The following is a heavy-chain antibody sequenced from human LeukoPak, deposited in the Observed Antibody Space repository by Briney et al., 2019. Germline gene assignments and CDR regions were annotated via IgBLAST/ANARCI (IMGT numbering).Heavy chain of an antibody. V-gene: IGHV3-7*01. CDR3: ASSRTDAYDTVPDY. D-gene: IGHD3-9*01. J-gene: IGHJ4*02. CDR1: GFTFSSYW. Sequence: PGGSLRLSCAASGFTFSSYWMSWVRQAPGKGLEWVANIKQDGSEQYYVDSVKGRFTISRDNAKNSLYLQMNSLRAEDTAVYYCASSRTDAYDTVPDYWGQGTLVTVSS. CDR2: IKQDGSEQ.